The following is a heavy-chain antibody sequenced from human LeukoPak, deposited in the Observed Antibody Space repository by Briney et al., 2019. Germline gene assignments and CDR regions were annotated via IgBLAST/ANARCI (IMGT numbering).Heavy chain of an antibody. CDR2: IYYSGST. Sequence: SETLSLTCTVSGGSISSCDYYWSWIRQPPGKGLEWIGYIYYSGSTYYNPSLKSRVTISVDTSKNQFSLKLSSVTAADTAVYYCAREKQQLAVYYYYGMDVWGQGTTVTVSS. J-gene: IGHJ6*02. CDR3: AREKQQLAVYYYYGMDV. V-gene: IGHV4-30-4*01. CDR1: GGSISSCDYY. D-gene: IGHD6-13*01.